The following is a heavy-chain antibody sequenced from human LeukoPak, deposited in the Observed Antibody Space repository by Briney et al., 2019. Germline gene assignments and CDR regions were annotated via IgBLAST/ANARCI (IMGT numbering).Heavy chain of an antibody. J-gene: IGHJ3*02. CDR2: IYPGDSDT. CDR1: GYSFTSYW. V-gene: IGHV5-51*01. CDR3: ASSRIVGLDSSGYYYVSLDAFDI. D-gene: IGHD3-22*01. Sequence: GESLKISCKGSGYSFTSYWIGWVRQMPGKGLEWMGIIYPGDSDTRYSPSFQGQVTISADKTISTAYLQWSSLKASDTAMYYCASSRIVGLDSSGYYYVSLDAFDIWGQGTMVTVSS.